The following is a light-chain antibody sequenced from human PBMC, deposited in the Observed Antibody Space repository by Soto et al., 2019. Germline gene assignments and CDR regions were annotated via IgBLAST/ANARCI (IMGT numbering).Light chain of an antibody. Sequence: EIVLTQSPVTMSLSPGERATLSCRASQSVTTFLAWYQQKRGPAPSLLIYEASKRATGIPTRFSGSGSGTDFTLTLSSQEPEDFAVYYCQQRTNLPLSFGGATKMEIK. CDR1: QSVTTF. CDR3: QQRTNLPLS. CDR2: EAS. V-gene: IGKV3-11*01. J-gene: IGKJ4*01.